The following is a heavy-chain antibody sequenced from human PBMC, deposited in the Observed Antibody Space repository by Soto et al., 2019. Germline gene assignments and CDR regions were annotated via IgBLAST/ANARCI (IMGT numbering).Heavy chain of an antibody. Sequence: VQLQESGPGLVKPSGTLSLTCAVSGGSISSSNWWSWVRQPPGKGLEWIGEIYHSGSTNYNPSLKIRVTISVDKSKNQFSLKLSSVTAADTAVYYCARGVVLVPAATNDAFDIWGQGTMVTVSS. CDR3: ARGVVLVPAATNDAFDI. V-gene: IGHV4-4*02. J-gene: IGHJ3*02. CDR1: GGSISSSNW. CDR2: IYHSGST. D-gene: IGHD2-2*01.